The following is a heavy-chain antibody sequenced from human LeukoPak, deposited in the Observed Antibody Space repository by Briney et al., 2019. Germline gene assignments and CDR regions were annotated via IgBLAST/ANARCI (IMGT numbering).Heavy chain of an antibody. J-gene: IGHJ4*02. CDR1: GGSFSGYY. V-gene: IGHV4-34*01. CDR3: ARGQYSYALDY. Sequence: SETLSLTCAVYGGSFSGYYWSWIRQPPGKGLEWIGEINHSGSTNYNPSLKSRVTISVDTSKNQFSLKLSSVTAADTAVYYCARGQYSYALDYWGQGTLVTVSS. D-gene: IGHD5-18*01. CDR2: INHSGST.